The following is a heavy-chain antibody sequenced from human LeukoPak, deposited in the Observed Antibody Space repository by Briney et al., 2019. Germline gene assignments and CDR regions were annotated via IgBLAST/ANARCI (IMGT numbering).Heavy chain of an antibody. CDR1: GFTFSSYE. J-gene: IGHJ5*02. CDR2: ISSSGSTI. V-gene: IGHV3-48*03. CDR3: ARVLPLRGWFDP. Sequence: GGSLRLSCAASGFTFSSYEMNWVRQAPGKGLEWVSYISSSGSTIYYADSVKGRFTISRDNAKNSLYLQMNSLRAEDTAVYYCARVLPLRGWFDPWGQGTLVTVSS. D-gene: IGHD2/OR15-2a*01.